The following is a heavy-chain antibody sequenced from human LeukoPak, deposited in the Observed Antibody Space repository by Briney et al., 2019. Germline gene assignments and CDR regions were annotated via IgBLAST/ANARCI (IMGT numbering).Heavy chain of an antibody. CDR1: GFSFSSYW. CDR2: INIDGSDT. D-gene: IGHD1-26*01. Sequence: GGSPRLSCAASGFSFSSYWMHWVRQAPGEGLVWVARINIDGSDTNCADSVKARFTISRDNAKNTVYLQMNSLRAEDTAVYYCTRDLVGATSDFWGQGTLVTVSS. J-gene: IGHJ4*02. V-gene: IGHV3-74*01. CDR3: TRDLVGATSDF.